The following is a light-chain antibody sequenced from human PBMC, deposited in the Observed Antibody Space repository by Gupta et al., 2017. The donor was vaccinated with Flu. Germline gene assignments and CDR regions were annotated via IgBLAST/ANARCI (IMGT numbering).Light chain of an antibody. CDR3: QQYNSYPWT. Sequence: GDRVTISCRASQSISSWLAWYQQKPGKAPKLPIYKASNIESGVPSRFSGSGSGTEFTLTISSLQPDDFATYYCQQYNSYPWTFGQGTKVEI. CDR2: KAS. CDR1: QSISSW. J-gene: IGKJ1*01. V-gene: IGKV1-5*03.